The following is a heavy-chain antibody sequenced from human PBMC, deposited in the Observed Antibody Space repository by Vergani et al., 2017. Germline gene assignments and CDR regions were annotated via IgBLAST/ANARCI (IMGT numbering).Heavy chain of an antibody. V-gene: IGHV4-4*03. CDR1: GDSISSNNC. J-gene: IGHJ4*02. D-gene: IGHD2-2*02. CDR2: ICHTEDT. Sequence: QVQLQESGPGLVKPPGTLSLTCAVSGDSISSNNCWTWVRQPPGKGVGWIGEICHTEDTKYSPSLKSRVTVSVDESRNLFSLRLNSVTAADTAVYYCAPSGYRRWGYYFDYWGQGILVTVSS. CDR3: APSGYRRWGYYFDY.